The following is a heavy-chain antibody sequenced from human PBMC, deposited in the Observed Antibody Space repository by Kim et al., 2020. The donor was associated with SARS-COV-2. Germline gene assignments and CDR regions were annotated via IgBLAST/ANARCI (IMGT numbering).Heavy chain of an antibody. V-gene: IGHV4-59*02. CDR3: ARDGYYDSSGYYNPDAFDI. CDR2: IFYSGST. J-gene: IGHJ3*02. D-gene: IGHD3-22*01. CDR1: GGSVSSYY. Sequence: SETLSLTCTVSGGSVSSYYWNWIRQPPGKGLEWIGYIFYSGSTNYNPSLKSRVTISVDTSKNHFSLRLSSVTAADTAVYYCARDGYYDSSGYYNPDAFDIWGQGTMVTVSS.